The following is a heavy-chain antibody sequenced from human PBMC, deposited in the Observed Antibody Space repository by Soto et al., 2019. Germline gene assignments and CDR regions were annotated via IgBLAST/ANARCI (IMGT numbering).Heavy chain of an antibody. CDR1: DSSIRSYY. CDR3: ARGAADTAMVDS. CDR2: IFYSGST. Sequence: SGTLCQTGTVADSSIRSYYWTWIRQPPGKGLEWLGYIFYSGSTFYNPSLKSRVTISIHTSKSQFSLQLTSVTAADTAVYYCARGAADTAMVDSWGQGTLVTVSS. D-gene: IGHD5-18*01. V-gene: IGHV4-59*01. J-gene: IGHJ4*02.